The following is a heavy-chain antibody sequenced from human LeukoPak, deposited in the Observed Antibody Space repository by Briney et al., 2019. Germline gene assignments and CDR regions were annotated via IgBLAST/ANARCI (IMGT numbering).Heavy chain of an antibody. V-gene: IGHV4-31*03. CDR1: GGSISSGGYY. Sequence: SETLSLTCTVSGGSISSGGYYWSWIRQHPGKGLEWIGYIYYSGSTYYNPSLKSRVTISVDTSKNQFSLKLSSVTGADTAVYYCARVGYYDSSGYYWGQGTLVTVSS. D-gene: IGHD3-22*01. J-gene: IGHJ4*02. CDR2: IYYSGST. CDR3: ARVGYYDSSGYY.